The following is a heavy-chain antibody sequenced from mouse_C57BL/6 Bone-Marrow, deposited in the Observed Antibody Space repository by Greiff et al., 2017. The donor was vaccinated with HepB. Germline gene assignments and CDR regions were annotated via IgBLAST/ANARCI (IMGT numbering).Heavy chain of an antibody. Sequence: EVKVVESGGGLVKPGGSLKLSCAASGFTFSSYAMSWVRQTPEKRLEWVATISDGGSYTYYPDNVKGRFTISRDNAKNNLYLQMSHLKSEDTAMYYCARGHNPNPYYYGSGAYYFDYWGQGTTLTVSS. V-gene: IGHV5-4*03. D-gene: IGHD1-1*01. CDR2: ISDGGSYT. CDR1: GFTFSSYA. CDR3: ARGHNPNPYYYGSGAYYFDY. J-gene: IGHJ2*01.